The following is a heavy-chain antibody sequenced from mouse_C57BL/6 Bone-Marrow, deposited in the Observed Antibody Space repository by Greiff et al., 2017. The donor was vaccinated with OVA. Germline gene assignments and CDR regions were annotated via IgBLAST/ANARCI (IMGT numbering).Heavy chain of an antibody. D-gene: IGHD4-1*01. CDR1: GFSLTSYG. J-gene: IGHJ4*01. Sequence: VKLMESGPGLVQPSQSLSITCTVSGFSLTSYGVHWVRQSPGKGLEWLGVIWRGGSTDYNAAFMSRLSITKDNSKSQVFFQMSSLQADDTAIYYCARTGSSMDYWGQGTSVTVSS. CDR2: IWRGGST. CDR3: ARTGSSMDY. V-gene: IGHV2-5*01.